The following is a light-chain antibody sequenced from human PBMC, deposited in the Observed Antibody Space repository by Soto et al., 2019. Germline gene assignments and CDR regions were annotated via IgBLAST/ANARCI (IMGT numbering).Light chain of an antibody. V-gene: IGKV1-5*01. J-gene: IGKJ1*01. Sequence: DIQMTQFPSTLSASVGDRVTITCRASQSIGTSLAWYQQKPGKAPNLLIYDASSLESGVPSRFSGSGSGTEFTLTISSLRPDDFATYCCQHYKDYPWTFGQGTKMEI. CDR2: DAS. CDR3: QHYKDYPWT. CDR1: QSIGTS.